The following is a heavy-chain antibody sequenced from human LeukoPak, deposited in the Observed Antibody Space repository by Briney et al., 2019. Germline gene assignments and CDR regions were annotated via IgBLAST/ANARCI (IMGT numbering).Heavy chain of an antibody. J-gene: IGHJ6*03. CDR3: ASGSGSYRTPYYYMDV. CDR1: GFSFSIYA. CDR2: IYSGGST. Sequence: PGGSLRLSCEASGFSFSIYAMSWVRQAPGKGLEWVSVIYSGGSTYYADSVKGRFTISRDNSKNTLYLQMNSLRAEDTAVYYCASGSGSYRTPYYYMDVWGTGTTVTVSS. V-gene: IGHV3-53*01. D-gene: IGHD3-10*01.